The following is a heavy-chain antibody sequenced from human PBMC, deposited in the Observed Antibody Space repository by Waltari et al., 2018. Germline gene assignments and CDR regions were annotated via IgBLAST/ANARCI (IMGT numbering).Heavy chain of an antibody. CDR1: GYTLPELS. V-gene: IGHV1-24*01. Sequence: QVQLVQSGAEVKKPGASVKVSCKVSGYTLPELSMPWVRPAPGQGLEWMGGFDPEDGETIYAQKFQGRVTMTEDTSTDTAYMELSSLRSEDTAVYYCATAVRFRGSGSYFAFDIWGQGTMVTVSS. CDR2: FDPEDGET. J-gene: IGHJ3*02. D-gene: IGHD3-10*01. CDR3: ATAVRFRGSGSYFAFDI.